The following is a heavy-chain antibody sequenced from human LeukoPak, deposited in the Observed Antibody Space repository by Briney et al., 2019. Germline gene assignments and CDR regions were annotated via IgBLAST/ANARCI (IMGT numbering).Heavy chain of an antibody. V-gene: IGHV3-53*01. J-gene: IGHJ4*02. D-gene: IGHD1-14*01. CDR2: VYSGGNT. CDR1: GFTVSRNY. Sequence: GGSLRLSCAASGFTVSRNYMSWVRQAPGKGLECVAVVYSGGNTYYADSVKGRFTISRDNSKNTLYLQMNSLRVDDTAIYYCARDIGGTSPGYWGQGTLVTVSS. CDR3: ARDIGGTSPGY.